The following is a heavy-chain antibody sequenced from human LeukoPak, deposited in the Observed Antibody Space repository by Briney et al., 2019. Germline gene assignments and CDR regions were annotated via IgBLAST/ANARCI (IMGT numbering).Heavy chain of an antibody. V-gene: IGHV3-7*01. CDR2: IKQDGSEK. CDR1: KFIISDYW. CDR3: ARGFDGANAFDL. J-gene: IGHJ3*01. Sequence: PGGSLRLSCVASKFIISDYWMNWVRQAPGKGLEWVANIKQDGSEKYYVDSVKGRFTISRDNAKNSVYLQMNRLRAEDTAVYYCARGFDGANAFDLWGQGTLVTVSS.